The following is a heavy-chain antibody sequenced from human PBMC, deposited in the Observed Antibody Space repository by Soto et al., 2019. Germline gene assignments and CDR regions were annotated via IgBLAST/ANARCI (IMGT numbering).Heavy chain of an antibody. D-gene: IGHD3-22*01. Sequence: GASVKVSCKASGYTFTSYAMHWVRQAPGQRLEWMGWINAGNGNTKYSQKFQGRVTITRDTSASTAYMELSSLRSEDTALYYCAREIWSYYDSSGYYYGYWGQGTLVTVSS. CDR1: GYTFTSYA. CDR3: AREIWSYYDSSGYYYGY. J-gene: IGHJ4*02. CDR2: INAGNGNT. V-gene: IGHV1-3*01.